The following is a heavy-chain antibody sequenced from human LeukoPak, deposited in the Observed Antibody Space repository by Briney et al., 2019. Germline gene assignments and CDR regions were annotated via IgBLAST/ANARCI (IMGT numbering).Heavy chain of an antibody. CDR3: ARDEWSGELLHGHFEY. V-gene: IGHV3-48*01. Sequence: GGSLRLSCAASGFTFSSYSMNWVRQAPGKGLEWVSYISSSSSTMYYADSAKGRFSISRDNAKNSLYLQMNSLRAEDAAVYYCARDEWSGELLHGHFEYWGQGTLVTVSS. J-gene: IGHJ4*02. CDR2: ISSSSSTM. CDR1: GFTFSSYS. D-gene: IGHD3-10*01.